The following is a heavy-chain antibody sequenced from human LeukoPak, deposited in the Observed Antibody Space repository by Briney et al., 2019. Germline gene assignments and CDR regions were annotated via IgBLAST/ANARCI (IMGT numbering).Heavy chain of an antibody. V-gene: IGHV1-2*02. CDR1: GYTFTGYY. D-gene: IGHD2-8*01. J-gene: IGHJ4*02. CDR2: INPNSGGT. CDR3: ARVRRYCTNGVCYPDY. Sequence: GASVKVSCKASGYTFTGYYMHWVRQAPGQGLEWMGWINPNSGGTNYAQKFQGRVTMTRNTSISTAYMELSSLRSEDTAVYYCARVRRYCTNGVCYPDYWGQGTLVTVSS.